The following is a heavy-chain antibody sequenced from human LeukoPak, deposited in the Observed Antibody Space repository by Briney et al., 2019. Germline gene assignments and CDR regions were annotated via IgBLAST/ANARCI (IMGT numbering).Heavy chain of an antibody. CDR3: ARGIAATNYMDV. CDR1: GFSFSSHA. D-gene: IGHD6-13*01. Sequence: PGGSLRLSCAVSGFSFSSHAMHWVRQAPGKGLEWVADMSYYEGDKCYADSVKGRVTISIDNSKNMLYLQMDSLSAEDTAVYYCARGIAATNYMDVWGKGTTVTVSS. J-gene: IGHJ6*03. V-gene: IGHV3-30-3*01. CDR2: MSYYEGDK.